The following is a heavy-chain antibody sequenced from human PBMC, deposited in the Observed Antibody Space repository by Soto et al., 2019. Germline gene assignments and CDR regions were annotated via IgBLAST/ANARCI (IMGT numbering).Heavy chain of an antibody. D-gene: IGHD6-13*01. CDR2: INSDGSST. Sequence: GGSLRLSCAASGFTFSSYWMHWVRQAPGKGLVWVSRINSDGSSTSYADSVKGRFTISRDNAKNTLYLQMNSLRAEDTAVYYCARALYSSSWYGFTFYYYYGMDVWGQGTTVTVSS. CDR3: ARALYSSSWYGFTFYYYYGMDV. J-gene: IGHJ6*02. V-gene: IGHV3-74*01. CDR1: GFTFSSYW.